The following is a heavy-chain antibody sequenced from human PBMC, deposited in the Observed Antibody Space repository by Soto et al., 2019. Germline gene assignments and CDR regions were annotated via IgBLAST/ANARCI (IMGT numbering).Heavy chain of an antibody. V-gene: IGHV3-30-3*01. Sequence: GGSLRLSCAASGFTFSSYAMHWVRQAPGKGLEWVAVISYDGSNKYYADSVQGRFTISRDNSKNTLYLQMNSLRAEDTAAYYCARAGAAAGTGYYYGMDVWGQGTTVTVSS. D-gene: IGHD6-13*01. J-gene: IGHJ6*02. CDR2: ISYDGSNK. CDR3: ARAGAAAGTGYYYGMDV. CDR1: GFTFSSYA.